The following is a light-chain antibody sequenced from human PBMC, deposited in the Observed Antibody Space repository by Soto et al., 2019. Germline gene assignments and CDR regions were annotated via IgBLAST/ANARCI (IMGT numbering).Light chain of an antibody. V-gene: IGLV2-14*03. J-gene: IGLJ3*02. Sequence: QSALTQPASVSGSPGQSITISCTGTSGDIGRYDYVSWYQQHPGKAPKLMIFDVTNRPSGVSNRFSASKSGNTASLTISGLQADDEADYYCTSYTISSTLVFGGGTKVTVL. CDR1: SGDIGRYDY. CDR2: DVT. CDR3: TSYTISSTLV.